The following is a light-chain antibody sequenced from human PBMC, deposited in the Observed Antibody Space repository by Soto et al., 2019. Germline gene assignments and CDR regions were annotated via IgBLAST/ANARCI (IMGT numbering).Light chain of an antibody. CDR1: QNVINN. J-gene: IGKJ2*01. Sequence: EIVMTHSPATLSVSPGEGATLSCRASQNVINNVAWYKQKPGQAPRLLIYGASTRATGVPDRFSGSGSGTEFTLSISSLQSEDFAVYYCQQYNNWPPNTFGQGTKVDIK. CDR2: GAS. CDR3: QQYNNWPPNT. V-gene: IGKV3-15*01.